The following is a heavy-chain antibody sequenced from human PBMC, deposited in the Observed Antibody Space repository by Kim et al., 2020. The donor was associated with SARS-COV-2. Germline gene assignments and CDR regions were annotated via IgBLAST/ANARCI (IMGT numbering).Heavy chain of an antibody. J-gene: IGHJ4*02. Sequence: GGSLRLSCTASGFTFGDYAMSWVRQAPGKGLEWVGFIRSKAYGGTTEYAASVKGRFTISRDDSKSIAYLQMNSLKTEDTAVYYCTRDRETYYYDSSGYYWGQGTLVTVSS. CDR3: TRDRETYYYDSSGYY. CDR2: IRSKAYGGTT. V-gene: IGHV3-49*04. CDR1: GFTFGDYA. D-gene: IGHD3-22*01.